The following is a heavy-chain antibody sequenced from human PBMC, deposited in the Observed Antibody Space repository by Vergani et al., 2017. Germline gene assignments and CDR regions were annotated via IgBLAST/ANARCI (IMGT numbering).Heavy chain of an antibody. CDR2: IYYSGST. Sequence: QVQLQESGPGLVKPSETLSLTCAVSGYSISSSYYWSWIRQPPGKGLEWIGYIYYSGSTNYNPSLKSRVTISVDTSKNQFSLKLSSVTAADTAVYYCARDRLHYDFWSAHPYYYMDVWGKGTTVTVSS. CDR3: ARDRLHYDFWSAHPYYYMDV. V-gene: IGHV4-61*01. D-gene: IGHD3-3*01. J-gene: IGHJ6*03. CDR1: GYSISSSYY.